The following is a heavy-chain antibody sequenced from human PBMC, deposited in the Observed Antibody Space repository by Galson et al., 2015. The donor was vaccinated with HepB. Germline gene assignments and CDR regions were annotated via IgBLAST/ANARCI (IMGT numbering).Heavy chain of an antibody. D-gene: IGHD1-26*01. J-gene: IGHJ4*02. CDR1: GGTFSSYT. CDR3: AGLPGDSGSYWELDY. CDR2: IIPILGIA. Sequence: SVKVSCKASGGTFSSYTISWVRQAPGQGLEWMGRIIPILGIANYAQKFQGRVTITADKSTSTAYMELSSLRSEDTAVYYCAGLPGDSGSYWELDYWGQGTLVTVSS. V-gene: IGHV1-69*02.